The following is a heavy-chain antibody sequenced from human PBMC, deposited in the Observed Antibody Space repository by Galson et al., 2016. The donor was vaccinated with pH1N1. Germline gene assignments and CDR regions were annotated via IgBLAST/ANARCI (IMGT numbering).Heavy chain of an antibody. D-gene: IGHD2-21*02. CDR2: IIGMFAKT. Sequence: SVKVSCKASGATFSSFGISWVRQAPGQGLEWMGGIIGMFAKTNYAQKFQGRVTITADELTSTAYMDLSSLTSEDTAVYYCARSPGYMVTALDNWGHGTLVTVSS. J-gene: IGHJ4*01. CDR1: GATFSSFG. CDR3: ARSPGYMVTALDN. V-gene: IGHV1-69*13.